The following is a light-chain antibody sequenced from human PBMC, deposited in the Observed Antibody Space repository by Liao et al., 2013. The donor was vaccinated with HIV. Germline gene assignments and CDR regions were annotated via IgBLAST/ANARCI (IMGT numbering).Light chain of an antibody. Sequence: SYELTQPPSVSVSPGQTASITCSGDKLGDKYACWYQQKPGQSPVLVIYQDSKRPSGIPERFSGSNSGNTATLTISGVEAGDEADYYCQVWDSNSDHPYVFGTGTKVTVL. V-gene: IGLV3-1*01. J-gene: IGLJ1*01. CDR1: KLGDKY. CDR2: QDS. CDR3: QVWDSNSDHPYV.